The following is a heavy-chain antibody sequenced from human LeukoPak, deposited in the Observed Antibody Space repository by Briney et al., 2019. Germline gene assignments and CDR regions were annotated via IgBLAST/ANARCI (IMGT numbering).Heavy chain of an antibody. Sequence: GGSLRLSCAASGFTFSTYGMHWVRQAPGKGLEWVAFIRYDGSDKYADSVKGRFTLSRDNSKNTLSLRLDSLRPDDTAVYYCAKDLSGYSTTWSPGYMDVWGEGTTVIVSS. CDR1: GFTFSTYG. CDR3: AKDLSGYSTTWSPGYMDV. V-gene: IGHV3-30*02. D-gene: IGHD3-9*01. J-gene: IGHJ6*03. CDR2: IRYDGSDK.